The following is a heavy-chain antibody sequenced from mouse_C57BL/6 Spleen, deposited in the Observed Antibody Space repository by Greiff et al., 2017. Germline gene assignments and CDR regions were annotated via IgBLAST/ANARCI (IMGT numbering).Heavy chain of an antibody. CDR3: ARGGYYYGGSYVPFAY. J-gene: IGHJ3*01. V-gene: IGHV2-9-1*01. Sequence: QVQLKESGPGLVAPSQSLSITCTVSGFSLTSYAISWVRQPPGKGLEWLGVIWTGGGTNYNSAFKSRLSISKDNSKSQVFLKMNSLQTDDTARYYCARGGYYYGGSYVPFAYWGQGTLVTVSA. D-gene: IGHD1-1*01. CDR1: GFSLTSYA. CDR2: IWTGGGT.